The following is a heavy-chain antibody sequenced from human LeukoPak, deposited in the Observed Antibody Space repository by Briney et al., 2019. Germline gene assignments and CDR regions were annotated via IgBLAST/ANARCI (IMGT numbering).Heavy chain of an antibody. CDR3: AKDSGRRYFDWLFDY. D-gene: IGHD3-9*01. V-gene: IGHV3-30*18. J-gene: IGHJ4*02. CDR1: GFTFSSYG. CDR2: ISYDGSNK. Sequence: QAGGSLRLSCAASGFTFSSYGMLWVRQAPGKGLEWVAVISYDGSNKYYADSVKGRFTISRDNSKNTLYLQMNSLRAEDTAVFYCAKDSGRRYFDWLFDYWGQGTLVTVSS.